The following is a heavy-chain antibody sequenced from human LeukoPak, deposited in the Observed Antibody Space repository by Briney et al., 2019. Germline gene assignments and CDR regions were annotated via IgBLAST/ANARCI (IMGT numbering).Heavy chain of an antibody. V-gene: IGHV4-30-4*01. D-gene: IGHD4-23*01. Sequence: PSQTLSLTCTVSGGSISSGDYYGSWIRQPPGKGLEWIGYIYYSGNTYYNPSLKSRVTISVDTSRNQFSLRLSSVTAADTAVYYCARVGAYGGNSYFDYWGQGTLVTVSS. CDR1: GGSISSGDYY. CDR3: ARVGAYGGNSYFDY. J-gene: IGHJ4*02. CDR2: IYYSGNT.